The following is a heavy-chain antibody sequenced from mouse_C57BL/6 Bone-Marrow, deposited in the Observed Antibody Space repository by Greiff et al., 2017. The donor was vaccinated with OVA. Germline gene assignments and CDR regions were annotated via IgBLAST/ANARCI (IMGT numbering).Heavy chain of an antibody. CDR1: GYAFSSSC. D-gene: IGHD1-1*01. Sequence: QVQLQQSGPELVKPGASVKFSCKASGYAFSSSCMNWVKQRPGKGLEWIGRIYPGDGDTKYNAKFKGKATMTADTSSSTAYMQLSSLTSEDSAVYFCAREGGLLPWFAYWGQGTPVTVSA. CDR3: AREGGLLPWFAY. V-gene: IGHV1-82*01. CDR2: IYPGDGDT. J-gene: IGHJ3*01.